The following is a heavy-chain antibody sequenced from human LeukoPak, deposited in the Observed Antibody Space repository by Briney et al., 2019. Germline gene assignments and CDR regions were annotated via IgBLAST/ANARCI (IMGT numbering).Heavy chain of an antibody. V-gene: IGHV4-30-2*01. J-gene: IGHJ5*02. CDR3: ASRVVPAAMWMGWFDP. Sequence: PSQTLSLTGAVSGGSISSGGYSWSWIRQPPGKGLEWIGYIYHSGSTYYNPSLKSRVTISVDRSKNQFSLKLSSVTAADTAVYYCASRVVPAAMWMGWFDPWGQGTLVTVSS. CDR2: IYHSGST. CDR1: GGSISSGGYS. D-gene: IGHD2-2*01.